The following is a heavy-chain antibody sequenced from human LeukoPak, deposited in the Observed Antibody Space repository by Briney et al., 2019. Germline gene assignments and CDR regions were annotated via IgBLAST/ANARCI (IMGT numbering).Heavy chain of an antibody. CDR3: ARQSRRGASAYTSGWLDY. CDR2: IYYSGTT. CDR1: GDSFSSSSYY. Sequence: SETLSLTCTVSGDSFSSSSYYWGRIRQPPGKGLEWIGSIYYSGTTYYNPSLKSRVTISIDTSKNQFSLKLSSVTAADTAVYYCARQSRRGASAYTSGWLDYWGQGSLVTVSS. J-gene: IGHJ4*02. V-gene: IGHV4-39*01. D-gene: IGHD6-19*01.